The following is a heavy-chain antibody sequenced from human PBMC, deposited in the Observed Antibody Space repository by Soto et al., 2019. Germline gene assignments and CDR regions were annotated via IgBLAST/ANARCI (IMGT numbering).Heavy chain of an antibody. CDR3: ARLARYFDSHYGMDV. Sequence: GESLKISCKGSGYSFTSYWISWVRQMPGKGLEWMGRIDPSDSYTNYSPSFQGHVTISADKSISTAYLQWSSLKASDTAMYYCARLARYFDSHYGMDVWGQGTTVTVSS. J-gene: IGHJ6*02. V-gene: IGHV5-10-1*01. CDR1: GYSFTSYW. CDR2: IDPSDSYT. D-gene: IGHD3-9*01.